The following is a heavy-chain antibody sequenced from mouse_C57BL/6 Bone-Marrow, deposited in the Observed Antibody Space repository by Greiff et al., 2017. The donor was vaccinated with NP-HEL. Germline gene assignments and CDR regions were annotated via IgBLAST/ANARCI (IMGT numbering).Heavy chain of an antibody. Sequence: VQLMESGPELVKPGASVKISCKASGYAFSSSWMNWVKQRPGKGLEWIGRIYPGDGDTNYNGKFKGKATLTADKSSSTAYMQLSSLTSEDSAVYFCADGNCFDYWGQGTTLTVSS. CDR3: ADGNCFDY. J-gene: IGHJ2*01. CDR1: GYAFSSSW. V-gene: IGHV1-82*01. CDR2: IYPGDGDT. D-gene: IGHD2-1*01.